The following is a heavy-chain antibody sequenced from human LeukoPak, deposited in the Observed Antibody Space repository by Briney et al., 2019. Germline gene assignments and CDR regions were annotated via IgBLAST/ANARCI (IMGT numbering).Heavy chain of an antibody. J-gene: IGHJ4*02. CDR3: TTESGYKTARQRGFDS. D-gene: IGHD5-12*01. V-gene: IGHV3-15*01. CDR2: IKSKSSGGTI. CDR1: GFDFSFTW. Sequence: GGSLRLSCAASGFDFSFTWMSWVRQAPGKGLELVGRIKSKSSGGTIDYAAPVRGRFTISRDDTENMVFLQMGSLKTEDTAVYYCTTESGYKTARQRGFDSWGQGILVTVSS.